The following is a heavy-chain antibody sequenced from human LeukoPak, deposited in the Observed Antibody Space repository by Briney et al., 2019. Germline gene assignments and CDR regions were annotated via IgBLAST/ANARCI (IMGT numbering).Heavy chain of an antibody. D-gene: IGHD1-14*01. Sequence: GGSLRLSCAASGFTFSNYAMSWVRQAPGKGLEWVSAISGNGGGTYYTDSVKGRFTISRDNSKNTLHLQMNSLRAEDTAIYYCAKGQSVTSPSYWGQGTLVTVSS. CDR3: AKGQSVTSPSY. V-gene: IGHV3-23*01. J-gene: IGHJ4*02. CDR2: ISGNGGGT. CDR1: GFTFSNYA.